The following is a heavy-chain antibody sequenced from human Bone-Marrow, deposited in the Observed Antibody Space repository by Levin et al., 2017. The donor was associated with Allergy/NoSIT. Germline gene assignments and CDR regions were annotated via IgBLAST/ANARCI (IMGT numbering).Heavy chain of an antibody. D-gene: IGHD1-26*01. Sequence: SETLSLTCNVSGGSIGTSFWSWIRQPPGKGLEWIGYISNTGSTDYNPSLKSRVTISTDRSKNQFSLKLTSVTAADTALSYCARDVSGTYFAFGIWGQGTMVTVSS. J-gene: IGHJ3*02. CDR2: ISNTGST. V-gene: IGHV4-59*01. CDR1: GGSIGTSF. CDR3: ARDVSGTYFAFGI.